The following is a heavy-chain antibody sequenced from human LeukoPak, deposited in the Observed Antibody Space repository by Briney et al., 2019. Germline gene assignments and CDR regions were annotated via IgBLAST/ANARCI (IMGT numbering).Heavy chain of an antibody. V-gene: IGHV4-59*12. Sequence: SETLSLTCTVSGGSISSYYWSWIRQPPGKGLEWIGYIYYSGSTNYNPSLKSRVTISVDTSKNQFSLKPSSVTAADTAVYYCARVYLSVDYWGQGTLVTVSS. J-gene: IGHJ4*02. CDR1: GGSISSYY. D-gene: IGHD3-16*02. CDR2: IYYSGST. CDR3: ARVYLSVDY.